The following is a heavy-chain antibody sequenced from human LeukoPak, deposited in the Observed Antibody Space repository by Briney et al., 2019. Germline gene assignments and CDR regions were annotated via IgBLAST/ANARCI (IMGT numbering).Heavy chain of an antibody. J-gene: IGHJ4*02. Sequence: PSQTLSLTCGVSGYSISSGGYYWGWIRQPPGKGLEWIVSIYYSGSTYYNPSLKSRVTISVDTSKNQFSLKLSSVTAADTAVYYCARTRYYYNSRSYGAPYYFDYWGQGTLVTVSS. CDR3: ARTRYYYNSRSYGAPYYFDY. CDR1: GYSISSGGYY. V-gene: IGHV4-39*01. CDR2: IYYSGST. D-gene: IGHD3-10*01.